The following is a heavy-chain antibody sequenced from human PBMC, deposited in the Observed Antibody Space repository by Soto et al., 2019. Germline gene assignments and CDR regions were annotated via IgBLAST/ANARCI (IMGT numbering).Heavy chain of an antibody. Sequence: SETLSLTCTVSGDPITSYFWTWLRQPAGKGLEWIGHVFPGGPTSHNSSLKSRVSMSVDTSKNQFSLQLKSVTAADTAMYFCARARGFGDFPRRFDPWGQGIRVTVSS. J-gene: IGHJ5*02. CDR3: ARARGFGDFPRRFDP. CDR1: GDPITSYF. CDR2: VFPGGPT. V-gene: IGHV4-4*07. D-gene: IGHD4-17*01.